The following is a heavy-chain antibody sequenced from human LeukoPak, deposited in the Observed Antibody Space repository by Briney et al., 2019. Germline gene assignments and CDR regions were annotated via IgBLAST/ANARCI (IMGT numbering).Heavy chain of an antibody. CDR1: GGSISSYY. J-gene: IGHJ4*02. CDR3: ARDTRIQLWLPGHLDY. V-gene: IGHV4-59*01. D-gene: IGHD5-18*01. CDR2: IYYSGST. Sequence: SETLSLTCTVSGGSISSYYWSWIRQPPGKGLEWVGYIYYSGSTNYNPSLKSRVTISVDTSKNQFSLKLSSVTAADTAVYHCARDTRIQLWLPGHLDYWGQGTLVTVSS.